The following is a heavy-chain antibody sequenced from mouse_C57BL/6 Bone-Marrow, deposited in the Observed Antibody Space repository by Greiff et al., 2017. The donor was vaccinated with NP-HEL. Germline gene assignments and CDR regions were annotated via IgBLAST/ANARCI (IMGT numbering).Heavy chain of an antibody. CDR2: IDPSDSYT. Sequence: VQLQQPGAELVMPGASVKLSCKASGYTFTSYWMHWVKQRPGQGLEWIGEIDPSDSYTNYNQKFKGKSTLTVDKSSSTAYMLLSSLTSEDSAVYYCARETTVDYFDYWGQGTTLTVSS. CDR1: GYTFTSYW. D-gene: IGHD1-1*01. CDR3: ARETTVDYFDY. J-gene: IGHJ2*01. V-gene: IGHV1-69*01.